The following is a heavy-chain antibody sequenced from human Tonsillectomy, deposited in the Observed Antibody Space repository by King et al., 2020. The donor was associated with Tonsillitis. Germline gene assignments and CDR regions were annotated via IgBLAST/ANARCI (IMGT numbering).Heavy chain of an antibody. CDR2: ISYDGSNK. D-gene: IGHD3-9*01. V-gene: IGHV3-33*05. Sequence: VQLVESGGGVVQPGRSLRLSCAASGFTFSSYGMHWVRQAPGKGLEWVAVISYDGSNKYYADSVKGRFTISRDNSKNKLYLQMNSLRAEDTAVYYCAREATYYDILTGYSGCAFDIWGQGTMVTVSS. J-gene: IGHJ3*02. CDR1: GFTFSSYG. CDR3: AREATYYDILTGYSGCAFDI.